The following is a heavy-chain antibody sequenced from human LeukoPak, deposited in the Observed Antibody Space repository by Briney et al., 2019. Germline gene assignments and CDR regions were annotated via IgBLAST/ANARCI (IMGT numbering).Heavy chain of an antibody. CDR3: ARPNITSYYDSRGYDAFDV. CDR2: ISPGDPDT. D-gene: IGHD3-22*01. CDR1: GYSFSTYW. J-gene: IGHJ3*01. V-gene: IGHV5-51*01. Sequence: GESLKISCKGSGYSFSTYWIAWVRQMPGKGLEWMGSISPGDPDTRYSPSFQGQVTISADTSVSSAYLQWSSLKASDTAMYYCARPNITSYYDSRGYDAFDVWGQGTMVTVSS.